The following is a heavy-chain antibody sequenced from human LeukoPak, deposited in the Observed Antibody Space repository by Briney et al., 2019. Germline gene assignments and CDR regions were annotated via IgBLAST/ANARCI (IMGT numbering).Heavy chain of an antibody. J-gene: IGHJ4*02. D-gene: IGHD2-2*01. V-gene: IGHV3-48*02. CDR3: ARAIGYCSSTNCYFFDY. CDR2: ISSRSSTI. Sequence: GGSLRLSCAASGFTFSSYSINWVRQAPGKGLEWVSYISSRSSTIYYADSVKGRFTISRDNAKNSLYLQMNSLGDEDTAVYYCARAIGYCSSTNCYFFDYWGQGTLVTVSS. CDR1: GFTFSSYS.